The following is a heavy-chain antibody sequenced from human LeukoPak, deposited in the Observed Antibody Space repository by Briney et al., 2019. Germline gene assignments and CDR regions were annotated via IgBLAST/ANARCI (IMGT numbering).Heavy chain of an antibody. J-gene: IGHJ4*01. CDR2: AVPFVDVS. Sequence: SVKVSCKASGGTLSTYAISWVRQAAGQGLEWMGRAVPFVDVSNYAQRFRDRLTITADKSANTVYMELRRLRSDDTAVYFCARERFPERYLDNWGQGTLVTVSS. CDR3: ARERFPERYLDN. V-gene: IGHV1-69*04. CDR1: GGTLSTYA.